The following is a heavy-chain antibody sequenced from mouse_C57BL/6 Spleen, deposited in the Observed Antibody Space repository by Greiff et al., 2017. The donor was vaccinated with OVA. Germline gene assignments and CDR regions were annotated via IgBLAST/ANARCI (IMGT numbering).Heavy chain of an antibody. J-gene: IGHJ1*03. D-gene: IGHD1-1*01. Sequence: QVQLKESGAELAKPGASVTLSCKASGYTFTSYWMHWVKQRPGQGLEWIGYINPSSGYTKYNQKFKDKATLTADKSSSTAYMQLSSLTYEDSAVYYCAKYGSSSNWYFDVWGTGTTVTVSS. V-gene: IGHV1-7*01. CDR1: GYTFTSYW. CDR2: INPSSGYT. CDR3: AKYGSSSNWYFDV.